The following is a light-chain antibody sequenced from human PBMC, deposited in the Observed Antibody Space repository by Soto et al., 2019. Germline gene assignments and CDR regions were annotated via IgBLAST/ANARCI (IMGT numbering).Light chain of an antibody. V-gene: IGKV1-5*01. CDR2: DAS. CDR1: QSISNW. Sequence: DIHMTQSPSTLTASVSDRVTITXXASQSISNWLAWYQQKPGKPPKLLIYDASSLERGVPSRFSGSGSGTEFTLTISSLQPDDFATYYCQQYNSYSWTFGQGTKVDIK. CDR3: QQYNSYSWT. J-gene: IGKJ1*01.